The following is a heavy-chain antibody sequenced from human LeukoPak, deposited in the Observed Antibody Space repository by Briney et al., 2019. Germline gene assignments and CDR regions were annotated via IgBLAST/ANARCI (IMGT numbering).Heavy chain of an antibody. D-gene: IGHD1-14*01. CDR1: GGTFSSYA. V-gene: IGHV1-69*01. J-gene: IGHJ4*02. CDR2: IIPIFGTA. Sequence: ASVKVSCKASGGTFSSYAISWVRQAPGQGLEWMGGIIPIFGTANYAQKFQGRVTITAGESTSTAYMELSSLRAEDTAVYYCAKDSRNLPFDYWGQGTLVTVSS. CDR3: AKDSRNLPFDY.